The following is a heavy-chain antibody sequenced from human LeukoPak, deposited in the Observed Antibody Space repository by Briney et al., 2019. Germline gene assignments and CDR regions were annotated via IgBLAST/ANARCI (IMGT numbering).Heavy chain of an antibody. D-gene: IGHD4-17*01. CDR1: GFTFSSFA. CDR3: AKFYDYGDSRGYFDY. Sequence: GGSLRLSCAASGFTFSSFAMLWVRQAPGKGLEWVAFIWYDGSKKYYADSVKGRFTISRDNSRNTLYLEMNNLRIEDTAVYYCAKFYDYGDSRGYFDYWGQGTLVTVSS. J-gene: IGHJ4*02. V-gene: IGHV3-30*02. CDR2: IWYDGSKK.